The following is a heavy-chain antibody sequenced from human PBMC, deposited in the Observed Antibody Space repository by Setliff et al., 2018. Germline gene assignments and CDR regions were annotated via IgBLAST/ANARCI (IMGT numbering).Heavy chain of an antibody. CDR3: ARHSYGPHDYYYHYMDV. D-gene: IGHD5-18*01. Sequence: GGSLRLSCAASGFTFSSYSMNWVRQAPGKALEWVSSVSSSSYYINYADSVKGRFTISRDNAENSLHLQMNSLRAEDTAVYYCARHSYGPHDYYYHYMDVWGKGTTVTVSS. V-gene: IGHV3-21*01. J-gene: IGHJ6*03. CDR1: GFTFSSYS. CDR2: VSSSSYYI.